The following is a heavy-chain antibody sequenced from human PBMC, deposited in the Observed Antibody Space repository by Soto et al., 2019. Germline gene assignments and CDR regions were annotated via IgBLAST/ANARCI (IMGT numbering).Heavy chain of an antibody. CDR2: IIPILGIA. CDR3: ALEGGSSSPRRGY. D-gene: IGHD6-6*01. CDR1: GGTFSRYT. Sequence: QVQLVQSGAEVKKPGSSVKVSCKASGGTFSRYTISWVRQAPGQGLEWMGRIIPILGIANYAQKFQGRVTITADKSTSTAYMELSSLRSEDAAVYYCALEGGSSSPRRGYCGQGTLVTVSS. V-gene: IGHV1-69*02. J-gene: IGHJ4*02.